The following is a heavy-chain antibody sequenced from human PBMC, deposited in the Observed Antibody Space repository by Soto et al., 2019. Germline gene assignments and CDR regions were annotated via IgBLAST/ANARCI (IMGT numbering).Heavy chain of an antibody. V-gene: IGHV3-23*01. J-gene: IGHJ4*02. CDR2: IGGSDGST. Sequence: GGSLRLSCVTSGCTFSGFAMTWVRQAPGKGLEWISGIGGSDGSTSYADSVKGRVTISRDTSKNTLYLQMSSLRVEDTAIYYCTKTRYFDFPGTFDYWGQGPQVPAPS. CDR1: GCTFSGFA. D-gene: IGHD3-9*01. CDR3: TKTRYFDFPGTFDY.